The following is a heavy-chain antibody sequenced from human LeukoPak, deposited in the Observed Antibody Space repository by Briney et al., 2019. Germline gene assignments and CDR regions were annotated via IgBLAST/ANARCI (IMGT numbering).Heavy chain of an antibody. D-gene: IGHD1-14*01. J-gene: IGHJ3*01. CDR1: GGSFSGYY. CDR2: INHSGST. Sequence: SETLSLTCAVYGGSFSGYYWSWIRQPPGKGLEWIGEINHSGSTNYNPSLKSRVTISVDTSKNQFSLKLSSVTAADTAVYYCARDLRTPWTWGQGTMVTVSS. V-gene: IGHV4-34*01. CDR3: ARDLRTPWT.